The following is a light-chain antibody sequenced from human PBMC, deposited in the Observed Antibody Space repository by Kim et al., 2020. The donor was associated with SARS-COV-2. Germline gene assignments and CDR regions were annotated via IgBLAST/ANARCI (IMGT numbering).Light chain of an antibody. Sequence: GQAVTISCTGTSGDVGSDNRVSWYQQPPGTAPKLMIYEVSSRPSGVPDRFSGSKSGNTASLTISELQAEDEADYYCSSYTSSSTVVFGGGTKLTVL. CDR2: EVS. CDR1: SGDVGSDNR. V-gene: IGLV2-18*02. CDR3: SSYTSSSTVV. J-gene: IGLJ2*01.